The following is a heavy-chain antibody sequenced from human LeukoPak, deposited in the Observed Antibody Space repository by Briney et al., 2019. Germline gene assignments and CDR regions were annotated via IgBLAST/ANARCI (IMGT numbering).Heavy chain of an antibody. CDR1: GFTFSNYA. Sequence: GGSLRLSCAASGFTFSNYAMSWVRQAPGKGLEWVSAISSSGGSTYYADSVKGRFIISRDNFKNTLYLQMSSLRAEDTALYYCAKVWVVGATLPFDYWGQGTLVTVSS. CDR2: ISSSGGST. V-gene: IGHV3-23*01. J-gene: IGHJ4*02. CDR3: AKVWVVGATLPFDY. D-gene: IGHD1-26*01.